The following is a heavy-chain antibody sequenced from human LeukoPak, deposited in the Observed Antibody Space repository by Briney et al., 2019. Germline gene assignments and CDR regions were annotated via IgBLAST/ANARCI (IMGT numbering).Heavy chain of an antibody. CDR1: DYTFTSYG. Sequence: GASVKVSCKASDYTFTSYGISWVRQAPGQGLEWMGWISAYNGNTNYAQKLQGRVTMTTDTSTSTAYMELRSLRSDDTAVYYCARKGNYYGSGSHDYWGQGTLVAVSS. CDR3: ARKGNYYGSGSHDY. D-gene: IGHD3-10*01. V-gene: IGHV1-18*01. J-gene: IGHJ4*02. CDR2: ISAYNGNT.